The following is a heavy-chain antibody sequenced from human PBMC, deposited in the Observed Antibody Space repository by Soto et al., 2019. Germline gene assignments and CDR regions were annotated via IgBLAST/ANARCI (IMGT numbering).Heavy chain of an antibody. CDR1: GGTFSSYA. CDR3: ARDRRWYYDSSGYFN. Sequence: SVKVSCKASGGTFSSYAISWVRQTPGQGLEWMGGIIPIFGTANYAQKFQGRVTITADESTSTAYMELSSLRSEDTAVYYCARDRRWYYDSSGYFNWGQGTLVTVSS. V-gene: IGHV1-69*13. J-gene: IGHJ4*02. CDR2: IIPIFGTA. D-gene: IGHD3-22*01.